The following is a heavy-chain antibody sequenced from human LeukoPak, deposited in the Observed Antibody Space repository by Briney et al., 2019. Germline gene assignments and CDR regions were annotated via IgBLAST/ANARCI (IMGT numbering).Heavy chain of an antibody. CDR1: GGSISSYY. CDR2: IYYSGST. CDR3: ARVSYDSSGYGLSGAFDI. V-gene: IGHV4-59*01. J-gene: IGHJ3*02. D-gene: IGHD3-22*01. Sequence: SETLSLTCTASGGSISSYYWSWIRQPPGKGLEWIGYIYYSGSTNYNPSLKSRVTISVDTSKNQFSLKLSSVTAADTAVYYCARVSYDSSGYGLSGAFDIWGQGTMVTVSS.